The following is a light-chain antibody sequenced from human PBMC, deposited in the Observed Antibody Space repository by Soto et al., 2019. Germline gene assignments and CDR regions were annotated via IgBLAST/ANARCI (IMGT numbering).Light chain of an antibody. CDR1: QILLHSDKYNF. CDR3: QQRHMWPIT. Sequence: DIVMTQSPLSLPVTPGEPSSISFMSSQILLHSDKYNFLDWYLQKPGQSPQVLIYLGSNRSSGVPDSFRGSGSGTDFTLTISSLEPEDSAVYYCQQRHMWPITFGQGTRLEI. CDR2: LGS. J-gene: IGKJ5*01. V-gene: IGKV2-28*01.